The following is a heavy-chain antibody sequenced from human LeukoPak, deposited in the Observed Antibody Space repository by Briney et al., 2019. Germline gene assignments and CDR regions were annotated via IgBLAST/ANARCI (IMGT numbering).Heavy chain of an antibody. CDR2: VFYRGTT. J-gene: IGHJ4*02. Sequence: SETLSLTCTVSGGSISSGSYYWGWIRQPPGKGLEWLGTVFYRGTTYYNPSLKSRVTISVDTSKNQFSLGLRSVTAADTAVYYCARLDSGDYFFDYWGQGTLVTVSS. D-gene: IGHD4-17*01. V-gene: IGHV4-39*01. CDR3: ARLDSGDYFFDY. CDR1: GGSISSGSYY.